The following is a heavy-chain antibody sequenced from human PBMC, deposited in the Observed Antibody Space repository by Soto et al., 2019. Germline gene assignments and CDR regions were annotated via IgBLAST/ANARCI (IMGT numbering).Heavy chain of an antibody. D-gene: IGHD3-16*01. CDR1: GGTFSSYA. Sequence: QVQLVQSGAEVKKPGSSVKVSCKASGGTFSSYAISWVRQAPGQGLEWMGGIIPIFGTANYAQKFQGGVTITADESTSTAYMELSSLRSEDTAVYYCASRRKEGYVWFDGGDYWGQGTLITVSS. V-gene: IGHV1-69*01. CDR2: IIPIFGTA. CDR3: ASRRKEGYVWFDGGDY. J-gene: IGHJ4*02.